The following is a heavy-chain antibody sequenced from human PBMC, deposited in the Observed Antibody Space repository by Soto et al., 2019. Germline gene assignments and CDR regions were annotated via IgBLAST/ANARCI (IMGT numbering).Heavy chain of an antibody. J-gene: IGHJ4*02. CDR1: GFTFSSYA. D-gene: IGHD6-13*01. CDR3: AKDRGSSWYESVDY. Sequence: EVQLLESGGGLVQPGGSLRLSCAASGFTFSSYAMSWVRQAPGKVLEWVSAIRGSGGSTYYADSVKGRFTISRDNSQNTLYLQMNSLRAEDTAVYYCAKDRGSSWYESVDYWGQGTLVTVSS. V-gene: IGHV3-23*01. CDR2: IRGSGGST.